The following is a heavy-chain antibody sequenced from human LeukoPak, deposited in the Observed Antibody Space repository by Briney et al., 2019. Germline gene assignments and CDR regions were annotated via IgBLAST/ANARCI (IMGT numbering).Heavy chain of an antibody. V-gene: IGHV3-20*04. CDR1: GFTFDDYG. J-gene: IGHJ4*02. D-gene: IGHD5-18*01. CDR2: INWNGGST. CDR3: ARATKPRGYSYDYEDY. Sequence: GGSLRLSCAASGFTFDDYGMSWVRQAPGKGLEWVSGINWNGGSTGYADSVKGRFTISRDNAKNSLYLQMNSLRAEDTALHYCARATKPRGYSYDYEDYWGQGTLVTFSS.